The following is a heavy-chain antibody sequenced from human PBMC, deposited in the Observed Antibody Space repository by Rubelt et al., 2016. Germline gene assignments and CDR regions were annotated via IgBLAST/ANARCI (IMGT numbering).Heavy chain of an antibody. Sequence: QVQLVESGGGVVQPGRSLRLSCAASGFTFSTYGMYWVRQAPGKGLEWVAVIWYDGSNKYYAGSVKGRFTSSRDNSENTLYLQMNSLRTEDTAVYYCARPWGYWGQGTLVTVSS. CDR2: IWYDGSNK. J-gene: IGHJ4*02. CDR3: ARPWGY. D-gene: IGHD7-27*01. V-gene: IGHV3-33*01. CDR1: GFTFSTYG.